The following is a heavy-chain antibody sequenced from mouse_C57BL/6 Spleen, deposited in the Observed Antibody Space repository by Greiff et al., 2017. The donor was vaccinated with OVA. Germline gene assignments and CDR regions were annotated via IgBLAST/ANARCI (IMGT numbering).Heavy chain of an antibody. CDR2: INPSTGGT. J-gene: IGHJ2*01. V-gene: IGHV1-43*01. Sequence: DVKLQESGPELVKPGASVKISCKASGYSFTGYYMHWVKQSSEKSLEWIGEINPSTGGTSYNQKFKGTATLTVDKSSNTAYMQLSSLTTEDSAVDYWARGDYGNYPDYWGQGTTVTVSS. D-gene: IGHD2-1*01. CDR3: ARGDYGNYPDY. CDR1: GYSFTGYY.